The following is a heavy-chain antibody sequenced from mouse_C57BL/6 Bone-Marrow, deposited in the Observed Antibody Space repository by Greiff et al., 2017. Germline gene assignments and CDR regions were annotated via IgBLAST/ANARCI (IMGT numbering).Heavy chain of an antibody. CDR3: ARRYGSSEWYFDV. CDR1: GYTFTDYY. V-gene: IGHV1-26*01. D-gene: IGHD1-1*01. J-gene: IGHJ1*03. Sequence: EVQLQQSGPELVKPGASVKISCKASGYTFTDYYMNWVKQSHGKSLEWIGDINPNNGGTSYNQKFKGKATLTVDKSSSTAYMELRSLTSEDSAVYYCARRYGSSEWYFDVWGTGTTVTVSS. CDR2: INPNNGGT.